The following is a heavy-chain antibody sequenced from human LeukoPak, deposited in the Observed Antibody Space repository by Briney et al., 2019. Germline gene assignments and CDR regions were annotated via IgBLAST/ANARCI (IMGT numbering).Heavy chain of an antibody. D-gene: IGHD6-19*01. J-gene: IGHJ6*02. V-gene: IGHV4-59*08. CDR2: IYYSGGT. CDR1: GGSISSYY. CDR3: ASGIAVAGTEDYYYGMDV. Sequence: SETLSLTCTVSGGSISSYYWSWIRQPPGKGLEWIGYIYYSGGTNYNPSLKSRVTISVDTSKNQFSLKLSSVTAADTAVYYCASGIAVAGTEDYYYGMDVWGQGTTVTVSS.